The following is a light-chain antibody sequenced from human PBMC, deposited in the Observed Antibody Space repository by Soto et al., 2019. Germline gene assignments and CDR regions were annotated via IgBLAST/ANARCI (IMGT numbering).Light chain of an antibody. Sequence: DIQITPSPSTLSASVGDRVVITCRASQSITTWLAWYQQKPGKPPKLLIYEESTLHSGVPSRFSGRKSGTQFTLTIDSLQPEDFATYYCQQVKTYPRTFGGGTKV. CDR2: EES. CDR3: QQVKTYPRT. V-gene: IGKV1-5*01. CDR1: QSITTW. J-gene: IGKJ4*01.